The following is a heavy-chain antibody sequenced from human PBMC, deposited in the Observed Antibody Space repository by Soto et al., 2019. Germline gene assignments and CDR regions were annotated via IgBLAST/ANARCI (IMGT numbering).Heavy chain of an antibody. D-gene: IGHD1-26*01. J-gene: IGHJ4*02. V-gene: IGHV3-23*01. Sequence: PGGSLRLSCAASGFTFSSYAMTWVRQAPGKGLEWVSGISGSGGNTYYADSVKGRFTISRDNSKNTLYLQMNSLRAEDTAVYYCAKGSRGGSYGYFDCWGQGTLVTVSS. CDR1: GFTFSSYA. CDR2: ISGSGGNT. CDR3: AKGSRGGSYGYFDC.